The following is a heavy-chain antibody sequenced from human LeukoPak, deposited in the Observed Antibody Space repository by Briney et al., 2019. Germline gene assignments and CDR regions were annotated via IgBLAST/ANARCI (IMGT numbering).Heavy chain of an antibody. CDR2: ISGSGGST. CDR1: GFTFSSYA. CDR3: AKGSHFDY. Sequence: GGSLRLSCAASGFTFSSYAMTWVRQAPGKGREWVSGISGSGGSTYYADSVKGRFTISRDNSKNTLWLQMNSLRAEDTAVYYCAKGSHFDYWGQRTLVTVSS. J-gene: IGHJ4*02. V-gene: IGHV3-23*01.